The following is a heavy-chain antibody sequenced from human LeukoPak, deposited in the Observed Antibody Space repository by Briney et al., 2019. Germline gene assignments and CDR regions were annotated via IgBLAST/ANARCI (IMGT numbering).Heavy chain of an antibody. D-gene: IGHD2-15*01. CDR1: GFTFSSYS. J-gene: IGHJ6*03. CDR2: ISSSSSYI. Sequence: GGSLRLSCAASGFTFSSYSMNWVRQAPGKGLEWVSSISSSSSYIYYAGSVKGRFTISRDNAKNSLYLQMNSLRAEDTAVYYCARAVGGGYYYYYMDVWGKGTTVTVSS. V-gene: IGHV3-21*01. CDR3: ARAVGGGYYYYYMDV.